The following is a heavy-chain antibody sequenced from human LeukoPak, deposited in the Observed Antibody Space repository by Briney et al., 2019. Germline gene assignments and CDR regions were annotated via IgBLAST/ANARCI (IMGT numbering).Heavy chain of an antibody. V-gene: IGHV3-30*04. CDR3: ARERGYDFWSGSRVLFDY. D-gene: IGHD3-3*01. CDR2: ISYDGSNK. J-gene: IGHJ4*02. Sequence: GGSLRLSCAASGFTFRSYAMHWVRQAPGKGLEWVAVISYDGSNKYYADAVKGRCTISRDNAKNSLYLQMNSLRAEDTAVYYCARERGYDFWSGSRVLFDYWGQGTLVTVSS. CDR1: GFTFRSYA.